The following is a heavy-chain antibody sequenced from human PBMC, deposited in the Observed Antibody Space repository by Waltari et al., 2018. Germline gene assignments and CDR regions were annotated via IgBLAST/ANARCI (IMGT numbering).Heavy chain of an antibody. D-gene: IGHD3-3*01. V-gene: IGHV1-24*01. CDR1: GYTLTELS. CDR3: ATSGTIFGVVLRGDAFDI. CDR2: FDPEDGET. Sequence: QVQLVQSGAEVKKPGASVKVSCKVSGYTLTELSMHWVRQAPGKGLEWMGGFDPEDGETIYAQKFQGRVTMTEDTSTDTAYMELSSLRSEDTAVYYCATSGTIFGVVLRGDAFDIWGQGTMVTVSS. J-gene: IGHJ3*02.